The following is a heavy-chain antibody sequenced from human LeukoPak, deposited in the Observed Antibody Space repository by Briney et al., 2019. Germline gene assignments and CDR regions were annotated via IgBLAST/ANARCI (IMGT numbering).Heavy chain of an antibody. V-gene: IGHV3-30*02. Sequence: GGSLRLSCGASGYIFSNYGMYWVRQAPGKGLEWVTFIRYDGSNRYYADSVKGRFTISRDNSKNTLYLQMNSLRVEDTAVYYCAKDFCPLINNGWGSDYWGQETLVTVSS. D-gene: IGHD1/OR15-1a*01. CDR1: GYIFSNYG. J-gene: IGHJ4*02. CDR2: IRYDGSNR. CDR3: AKDFCPLINNGWGSDY.